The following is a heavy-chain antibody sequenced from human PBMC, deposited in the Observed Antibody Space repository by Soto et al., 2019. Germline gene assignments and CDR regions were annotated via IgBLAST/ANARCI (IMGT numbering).Heavy chain of an antibody. J-gene: IGHJ6*02. CDR2: ITDSGVT. V-gene: IGHV4-34*01. D-gene: IGHD2-2*01. CDR1: GGPFSGYY. CDR3: VRGRDQLPHYYYGMDV. Sequence: PSETLSLTCAVSGGPFSGYYWTWIRQSPGKGLEWIGEITDSGVTKYKPPLRSRVTISVDTSKSQFSLEMTSVTAADTGIYLCVRGRDQLPHYYYGMDVWAQGTMVTVSS.